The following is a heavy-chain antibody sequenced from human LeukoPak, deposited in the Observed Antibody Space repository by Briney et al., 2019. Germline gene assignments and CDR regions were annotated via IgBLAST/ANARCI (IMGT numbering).Heavy chain of an antibody. V-gene: IGHV3-23*01. D-gene: IGHD1-14*01. Sequence: GGSLRLSCAASGFTFSSYGMSWVRQAPGKGLEWVSASGSGGSTYYADSVKGRFTISRDNSRNTLYLQMNSLRAEDTAVYYCAKPARTDAFDIWGQGTMVTVSS. CDR2: SGSGGST. CDR3: AKPARTDAFDI. J-gene: IGHJ3*02. CDR1: GFTFSSYG.